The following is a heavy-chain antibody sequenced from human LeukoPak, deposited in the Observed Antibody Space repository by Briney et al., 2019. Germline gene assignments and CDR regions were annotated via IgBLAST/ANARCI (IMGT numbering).Heavy chain of an antibody. V-gene: IGHV4-59*08. Sequence: SETLSLTCTVSGGSISSYYWSWIRQPPGKGLEWIGYIYYSGSTNYNPSLKSRVTISVDTSKNQFSLKLSSVTAADTAVYYCARPAKTGYYWYFDLWGRGTLVTVSS. CDR1: GGSISSYY. CDR2: IYYSGST. D-gene: IGHD3-9*01. J-gene: IGHJ2*01. CDR3: ARPAKTGYYWYFDL.